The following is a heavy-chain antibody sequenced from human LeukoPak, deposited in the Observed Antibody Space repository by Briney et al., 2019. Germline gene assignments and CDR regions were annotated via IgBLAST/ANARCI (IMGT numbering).Heavy chain of an antibody. J-gene: IGHJ4*02. D-gene: IGHD3-22*01. Sequence: PGGSLRLSCAASGFTFSSYSMNWVRQAPGKGLEWVSSISSSSYIYYADSVKGRFTISRDNAKNSLYLQMNSLRAEDTAVYYCARDRYYYDSSGYYPVDYWGQGTLVTVSS. CDR1: GFTFSSYS. V-gene: IGHV3-21*01. CDR2: ISSSSYI. CDR3: ARDRYYYDSSGYYPVDY.